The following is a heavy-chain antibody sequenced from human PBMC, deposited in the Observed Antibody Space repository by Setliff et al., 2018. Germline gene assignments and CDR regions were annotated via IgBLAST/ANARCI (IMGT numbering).Heavy chain of an antibody. CDR1: GYSFSSYW. CDR3: ARNRVALYDAFDI. CDR2: IFPGNSDT. J-gene: IGHJ3*02. Sequence: RGESLKISCKGSGYSFSSYWIGWVRQMPGKGLEWMGIIFPGNSDTRYSPSFQGQVTISADRSITTAYLQWSSLKASDTAIYYCARNRVALYDAFDIWGQGTMVTVSS. D-gene: IGHD5-12*01. V-gene: IGHV5-51*01.